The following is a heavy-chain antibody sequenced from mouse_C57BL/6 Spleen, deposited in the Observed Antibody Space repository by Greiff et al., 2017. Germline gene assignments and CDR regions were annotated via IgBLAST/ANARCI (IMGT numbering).Heavy chain of an antibody. V-gene: IGHV5-4*01. CDR3: ARDGYDGPFAY. Sequence: EVQLVESGGGLVKPGGSLQLSCAASGFTFSSYAMSWVRQTPEKRLEWVATISDGGSYTYYPDNVKGRFTISRDNAKNNLYLQLSHLKSEDTAMYYCARDGYDGPFAYWGQGTLVTVSA. CDR2: ISDGGSYT. J-gene: IGHJ3*01. D-gene: IGHD2-3*01. CDR1: GFTFSSYA.